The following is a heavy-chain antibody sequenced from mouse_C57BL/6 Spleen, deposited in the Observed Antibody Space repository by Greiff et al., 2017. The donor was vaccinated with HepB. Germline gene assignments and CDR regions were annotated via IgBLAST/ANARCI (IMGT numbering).Heavy chain of an antibody. CDR1: GFTFSSYA. J-gene: IGHJ2*01. CDR3: ARDWAYYSNYESYFDY. V-gene: IGHV5-4*01. Sequence: EVKLVESGGGLVKPGGSLKLSCAASGFTFSSYAMSWVRQTPEKRLEWVATISDGGSYTYYPDNVKGRFTISRDNAKNNLYLQMSHLKSEDTAMYYCARDWAYYSNYESYFDYWGQGTTLTVSS. CDR2: ISDGGSYT. D-gene: IGHD2-5*01.